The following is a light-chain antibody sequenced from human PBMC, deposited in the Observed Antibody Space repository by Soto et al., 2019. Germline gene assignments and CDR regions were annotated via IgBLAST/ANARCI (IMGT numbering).Light chain of an antibody. V-gene: IGKV3-20*01. Sequence: IVLTQSPGTLSLSPGERATLSCRASQSVTSSYLAWYQQKPGQAPRLLIYGASSRAAGIPDRFSGSASGTDFTLTINRLEAEDFAVYYCEQYDKSIAFGGGTNVEIK. CDR3: EQYDKSIA. CDR1: QSVTSSY. CDR2: GAS. J-gene: IGKJ4*02.